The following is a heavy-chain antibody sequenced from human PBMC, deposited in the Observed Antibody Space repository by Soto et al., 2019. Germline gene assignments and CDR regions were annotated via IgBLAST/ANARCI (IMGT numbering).Heavy chain of an antibody. J-gene: IGHJ4*02. D-gene: IGHD6-19*01. V-gene: IGHV1-18*01. CDR3: ARAVAVPADFDY. CDR1: GYTFTSYG. CDR2: ISAYNGNT. Sequence: GASVKVSCKASGYTFTSYGISCVRQAPGQGLEWMGWISAYNGNTNYAQKLQGRVTITRDTSASTAYMELSSLRSEDTAVYYCARAVAVPADFDYWGQGTLVTVSS.